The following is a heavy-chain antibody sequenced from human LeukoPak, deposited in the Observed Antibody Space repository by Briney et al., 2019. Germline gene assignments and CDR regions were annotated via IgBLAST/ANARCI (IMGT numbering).Heavy chain of an antibody. Sequence: PGGSLRLSCAASGFTLSSYGMHWVRQAPGKGLEWVAVISYDGSNKYYADSVKGRFTISRDNSKNTLYLQMNSLRAEDTAVYYCAKAKGSGGSCYYPFDYWGQGTLVTVSS. V-gene: IGHV3-30*18. CDR3: AKAKGSGGSCYYPFDY. CDR2: ISYDGSNK. D-gene: IGHD2-15*01. J-gene: IGHJ4*02. CDR1: GFTLSSYG.